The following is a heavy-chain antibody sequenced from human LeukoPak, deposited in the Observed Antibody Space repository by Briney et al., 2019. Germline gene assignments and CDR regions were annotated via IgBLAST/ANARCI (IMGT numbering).Heavy chain of an antibody. J-gene: IGHJ2*01. CDR3: AKDGPYCGDITCYFRYFDL. D-gene: IGHD2-21*01. V-gene: IGHV3-30*18. Sequence: GRSLRLSCAASGFMFSDYGMHWVRQAPGKGLEWVAVISNDGSIIYYADSVKGRFTISRDNSKNTLHLQMNSLRPDDTAVYYCAKDGPYCGDITCYFRYFDLWGRGTLVTVSS. CDR2: ISNDGSII. CDR1: GFMFSDYG.